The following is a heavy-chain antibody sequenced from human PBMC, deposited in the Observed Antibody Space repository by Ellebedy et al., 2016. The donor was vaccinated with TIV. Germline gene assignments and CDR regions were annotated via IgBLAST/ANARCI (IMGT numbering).Heavy chain of an antibody. Sequence: AASVKVSCKASVYTFTDYYVHWVRQAPGQGLEWMGLINPGGGGIGYAQKCQGRVTMTRDTSASTVYMELRSRRSEDTAVYYCAREGGVYYFDYWGQGTLVTVSS. CDR1: VYTFTDYY. V-gene: IGHV1-46*01. D-gene: IGHD1-26*01. CDR2: INPGGGGI. J-gene: IGHJ4*02. CDR3: AREGGVYYFDY.